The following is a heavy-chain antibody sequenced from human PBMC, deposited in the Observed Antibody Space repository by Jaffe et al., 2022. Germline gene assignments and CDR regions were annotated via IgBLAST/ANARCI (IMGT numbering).Heavy chain of an antibody. Sequence: QLQLQESGPGLVKPSETLSLTCTVSGGSISSSSYYWGWIRQPPGKGLEWIGSIYYSGSTYYNPSLKSRVTISVDTSKNQFSLKLSSVTAADTAVYYCARPRSVGGQLVLDAFDIWGQGTMVTVSS. J-gene: IGHJ3*02. D-gene: IGHD6-6*01. CDR3: ARPRSVGGQLVLDAFDI. V-gene: IGHV4-39*01. CDR1: GGSISSSSYY. CDR2: IYYSGST.